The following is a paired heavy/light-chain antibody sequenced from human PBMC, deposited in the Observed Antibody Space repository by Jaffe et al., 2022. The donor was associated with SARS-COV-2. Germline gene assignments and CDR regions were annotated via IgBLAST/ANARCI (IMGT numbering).Light chain of an antibody. CDR2: EDS. CDR1: ALPKKY. V-gene: IGLV3-10*01. J-gene: IGLJ2*01. Sequence: SYELTQPPSVSVSPGQTARITCSGDALPKKYAYWYQQKSGQAPVLVIYEDSKRPSGIPERFSGSSSGTMATLTISGAQVEDEADYYCYSTDSSGKVFGGGTKLTVL. CDR3: YSTDSSGKV.
Heavy chain of an antibody. CDR3: AKDMGFMTTVVTAPYFDY. J-gene: IGHJ4*02. Sequence: EVQLVESGGGLVQPGRSLRLSCAASGFTFDDYAMHWVRQAPGKGLEWVSGISWNSGSIGYADSVKGRFTISRDNAKNSLYLQMNSLRAEDTALYYCAKDMGFMTTVVTAPYFDYWGQGTLVTVSS. V-gene: IGHV3-9*01. D-gene: IGHD4-17*01. CDR2: ISWNSGSI. CDR1: GFTFDDYA.